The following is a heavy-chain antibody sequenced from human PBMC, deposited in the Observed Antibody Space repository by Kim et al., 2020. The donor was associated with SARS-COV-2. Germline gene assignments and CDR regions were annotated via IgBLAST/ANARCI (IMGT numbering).Heavy chain of an antibody. CDR1: GGSFSGYY. V-gene: IGHV4-34*01. D-gene: IGHD3-10*01. Sequence: SETLSLTCAVYGGSFSGYYWNWIRQPPGKGLEWMGEINHSKTTNYNPSLKSQGTISVDTAKNQFHLKLSSVTAADTAVYYCARGYGSGSYDYCGQGTLVTVSS. CDR3: ARGYGSGSYDY. CDR2: INHSKTT. J-gene: IGHJ4*02.